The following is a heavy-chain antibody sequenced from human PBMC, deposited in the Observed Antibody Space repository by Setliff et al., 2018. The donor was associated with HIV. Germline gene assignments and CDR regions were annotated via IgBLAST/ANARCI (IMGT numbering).Heavy chain of an antibody. Sequence: ASVKVSCKASGYTFTSYGISWVRQAPGQGLEWMGWISAYNGNTNYAQKLQGRVTMTTDTSTSTAYMELRSLRSDDTAVYYCARASGGNSVENGFDIWGQGTMVTVSS. CDR3: ARASGGNSVENGFDI. V-gene: IGHV1-18*01. J-gene: IGHJ3*02. D-gene: IGHD1-26*01. CDR1: GYTFTSYG. CDR2: ISAYNGNT.